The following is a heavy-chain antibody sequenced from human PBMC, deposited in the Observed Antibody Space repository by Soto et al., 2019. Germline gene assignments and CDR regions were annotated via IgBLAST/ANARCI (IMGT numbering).Heavy chain of an antibody. CDR2: IYYSGST. CDR1: GGSISSSSYY. D-gene: IGHD3-10*01. J-gene: IGHJ5*02. V-gene: IGHV4-39*01. CDR3: ARSKLGVIIPANWFAP. Sequence: SETLSLTCTVSGGSISSSSYYWGWIRQPPGKGLEWIGSIYYSGSTYYNPSLKSRVTISVDTSKNQFSLKLSSVTAADTAVYYCARSKLGVIIPANWFAPGGKETLVTVPS.